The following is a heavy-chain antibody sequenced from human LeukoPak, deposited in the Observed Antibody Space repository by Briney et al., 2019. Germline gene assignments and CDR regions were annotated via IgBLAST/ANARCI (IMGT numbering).Heavy chain of an antibody. V-gene: IGHV3-23*01. CDR3: AKYSDGTGAHYFDY. CDR1: EFTFSSHA. Sequence: GGSLGLSCVASEFTFSSHAMNWVRQAPGKGLEWVSSISGGGESTYYADSVKGRFTVSRDNSKNTLYLQMNSLRVEDTALYYCAKYSDGTGAHYFDYWGQGTLVTVSS. D-gene: IGHD2-8*02. J-gene: IGHJ4*02. CDR2: ISGGGEST.